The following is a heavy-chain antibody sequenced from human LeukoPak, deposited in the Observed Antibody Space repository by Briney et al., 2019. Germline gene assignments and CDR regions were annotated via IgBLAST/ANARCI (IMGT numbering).Heavy chain of an antibody. Sequence: ASVKLSCKASGYTFTSYAIHWVRQAPGQRLEWMGWSNTANGNTKYSQEFQGRVTITRDTSASTAYMELSSLRSEDMAVYYCARWNEAAAGFDYWGQGTLVTVSS. CDR3: ARWNEAAAGFDY. J-gene: IGHJ4*02. CDR1: GYTFTSYA. V-gene: IGHV1-3*02. CDR2: SNTANGNT. D-gene: IGHD6-13*01.